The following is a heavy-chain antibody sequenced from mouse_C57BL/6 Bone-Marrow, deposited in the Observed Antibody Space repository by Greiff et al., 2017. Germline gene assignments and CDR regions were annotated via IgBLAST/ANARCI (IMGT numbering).Heavy chain of an antibody. Sequence: QVQLQQSGPELVKPGASVKLSCKASGYTFTSYDINWVKQRPGQGLEWIGWIYPRDGSTKYNEKFKGKATLTVDTSSSTAYMELHSLTSEDSAVYFCAREITTADWYFDVWGTGTTVTVSS. CDR1: GYTFTSYD. J-gene: IGHJ1*03. V-gene: IGHV1-85*01. D-gene: IGHD1-2*01. CDR3: AREITTADWYFDV. CDR2: IYPRDGST.